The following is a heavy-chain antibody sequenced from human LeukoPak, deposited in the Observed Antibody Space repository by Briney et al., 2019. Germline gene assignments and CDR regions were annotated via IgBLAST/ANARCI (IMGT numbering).Heavy chain of an antibody. V-gene: IGHV3-21*01. D-gene: IGHD2-15*01. CDR2: ISSNDYP. CDR3: ARDGLAAATLHWCFDL. CDR1: GFIFSPYG. J-gene: IGHJ2*01. Sequence: GGSLRLSCAASGFIFSPYGMTWVRQAPGKGLEWVSTISSNDYPSYTDSVKGRFTVSRDNARNSLYLQMNSLRAEDTAVYYCARDGLAAATLHWCFDLWGRGTLVTASS.